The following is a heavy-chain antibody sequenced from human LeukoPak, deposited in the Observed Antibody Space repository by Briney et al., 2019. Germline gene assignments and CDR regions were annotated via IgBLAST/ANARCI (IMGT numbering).Heavy chain of an antibody. CDR2: ISAYNGNT. CDR3: ARTPVVVVNNWFDP. D-gene: IGHD3-22*01. J-gene: IGHJ5*02. Sequence: ASVKVSCKASGYTFTSYGISWVRQAPGQGLEWMGWISAYNGNTNYAQKLQGRVTMTTDKSTNTAYMELRSLRSDDTAVYYCARTPVVVVNNWFDPWGQGTLVTVSS. CDR1: GYTFTSYG. V-gene: IGHV1-18*01.